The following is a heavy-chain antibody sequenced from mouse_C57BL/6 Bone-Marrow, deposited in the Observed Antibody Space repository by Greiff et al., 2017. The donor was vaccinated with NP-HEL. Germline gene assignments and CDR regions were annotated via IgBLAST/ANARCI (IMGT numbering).Heavy chain of an antibody. CDR2: IDPSDSET. Sequence: VQLKQPGAELVRPGSSVKLSCKASGYTFTSYWMHWVKQRPIQGLEWIGNIDPSDSETHYNQKFKDKATLTVDKSSSTAYMQLSSLTSEDSAVYYCARSAAQATMDYWGQGTSVTVSS. CDR1: GYTFTSYW. J-gene: IGHJ4*01. CDR3: ARSAAQATMDY. V-gene: IGHV1-52*01. D-gene: IGHD3-2*02.